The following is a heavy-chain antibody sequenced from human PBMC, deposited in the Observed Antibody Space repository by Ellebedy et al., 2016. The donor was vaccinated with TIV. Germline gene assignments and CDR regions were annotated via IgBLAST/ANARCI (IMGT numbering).Heavy chain of an antibody. Sequence: SETLSLTCTVSGGSISSYYWSWIRQPPGKGLEWIGYISYSGTTNYNPSLKSRVTISVDTSKNQFSLKLSSVTAADTAMYYCARGGGSGSYYHTYWFDPWGQGTLVTVSS. CDR1: GGSISSYY. CDR3: ARGGGSGSYYHTYWFDP. V-gene: IGHV4-59*01. CDR2: ISYSGTT. J-gene: IGHJ5*02. D-gene: IGHD3-10*01.